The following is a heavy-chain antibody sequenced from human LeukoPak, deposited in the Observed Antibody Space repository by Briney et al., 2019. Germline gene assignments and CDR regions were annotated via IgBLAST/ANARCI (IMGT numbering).Heavy chain of an antibody. Sequence: GASLQISCKGSGSNFTSYWIGWVRQVPGKGLEWMGIIYPGDSDTRYSPSFQGQVTISADKSISTAYLQWSSLKASDTAMYYCARFTDYWGQGTLVTVSS. J-gene: IGHJ4*02. CDR3: ARFTDY. CDR2: IYPGDSDT. V-gene: IGHV5-51*01. CDR1: GSNFTSYW.